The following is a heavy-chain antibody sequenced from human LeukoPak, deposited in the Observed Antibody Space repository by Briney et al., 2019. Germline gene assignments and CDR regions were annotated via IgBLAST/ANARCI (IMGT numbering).Heavy chain of an antibody. CDR1: GFTFSNFE. V-gene: IGHV3-48*03. CDR3: ASNRDGYNPLYFDY. D-gene: IGHD5-24*01. J-gene: IGHJ4*02. CDR2: ITSSGAAK. Sequence: GGSLRLSCAASGFTFSNFEMNWVRQAPGKGLEWISRITSSGAAKYYADSVKGRFTISRDNAKNSVYLQMDSLRAGDTAVYYCASNRDGYNPLYFDYWGQGTLVTVSS.